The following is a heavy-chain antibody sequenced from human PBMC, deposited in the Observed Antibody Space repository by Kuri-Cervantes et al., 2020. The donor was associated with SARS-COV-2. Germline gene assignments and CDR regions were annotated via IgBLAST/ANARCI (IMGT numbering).Heavy chain of an antibody. CDR2: IYTSGNT. Sequence: SETLSLTCTVSGGSISRYYWSWIRQAAGEGLEWIGRIYTSGNTNYNPSLKSRVTISVDTSKNQFSLKLSSVTAADTAVYYCARVLTTVVPGYYYYMDVWGKGTTVTVSS. D-gene: IGHD4-23*01. V-gene: IGHV4-4*07. CDR1: GGSISRYY. CDR3: ARVLTTVVPGYYYYMDV. J-gene: IGHJ6*03.